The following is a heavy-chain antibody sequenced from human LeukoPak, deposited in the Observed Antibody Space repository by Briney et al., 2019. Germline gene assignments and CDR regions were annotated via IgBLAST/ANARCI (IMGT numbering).Heavy chain of an antibody. Sequence: PGGSLRLSCAASGFTFSSYEMNWVRQAPGKGLEWVSYISSSGSTIYYADSVKGRFTISRDNSKNTLYLQMNSLRAEDTAVYYCAREGRALADLPTSDYWGQGTLVTVSS. J-gene: IGHJ4*02. V-gene: IGHV3-48*03. D-gene: IGHD6-25*01. CDR2: ISSSGSTI. CDR1: GFTFSSYE. CDR3: AREGRALADLPTSDY.